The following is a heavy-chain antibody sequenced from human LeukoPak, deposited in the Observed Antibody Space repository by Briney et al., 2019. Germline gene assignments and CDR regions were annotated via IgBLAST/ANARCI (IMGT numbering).Heavy chain of an antibody. CDR3: ARGPRWLQDYFNY. V-gene: IGHV4-39*07. J-gene: IGHJ4*02. CDR1: GGSISSNSYY. Sequence: PSETLSLTCTVSGGSISSNSYYWGWIRQPPGKGLEWVGSIYYSGSTYYNPSLKSRVTISVDTSENQFSLKLSSVTAADTAVYFCARGPRWLQDYFNYWGQGTLVTVSS. CDR2: IYYSGST. D-gene: IGHD5-24*01.